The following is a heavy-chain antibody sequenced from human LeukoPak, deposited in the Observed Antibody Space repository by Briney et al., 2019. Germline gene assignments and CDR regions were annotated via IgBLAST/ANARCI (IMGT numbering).Heavy chain of an antibody. CDR2: ISINRGNT. CDR3: ARDPTVKLVPAAIGPSDYYYMDV. Sequence: ASVKVSCKASGYTSTNYGISWVRQAPGQGLEWMGWISINRGNTNYAQKFQGRVSMTTDTSTSTAYMELRGLRSDDTAMYYCARDPTVKLVPAAIGPSDYYYMDVWGKGTTVTVSS. D-gene: IGHD2-2*01. J-gene: IGHJ6*03. V-gene: IGHV1-18*01. CDR1: GYTSTNYG.